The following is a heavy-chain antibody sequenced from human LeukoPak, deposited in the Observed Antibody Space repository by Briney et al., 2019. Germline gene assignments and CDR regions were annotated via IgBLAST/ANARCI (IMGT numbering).Heavy chain of an antibody. CDR3: ARGMVWAMGWGNYYNGMDV. CDR2: IIPVFGTT. CDR1: GDTFSSYA. D-gene: IGHD3-10*01. V-gene: IGHV1-69*13. Sequence: WASVKVSCKTSGDTFSSYAITWVRQAPGQGLEWMGGIIPVFGTTNYAQNLEGRVTITADESTSTAYLELSSLRSEDTAVFYCARGMVWAMGWGNYYNGMDVWGQGTTVTVSS. J-gene: IGHJ6*02.